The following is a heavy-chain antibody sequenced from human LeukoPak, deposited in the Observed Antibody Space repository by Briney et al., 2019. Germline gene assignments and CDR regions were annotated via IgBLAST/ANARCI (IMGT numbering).Heavy chain of an antibody. J-gene: IGHJ3*02. CDR3: ARDFQLAGRSPRGFNI. CDR1: GYIFSTYS. CDR2: ISAYNTNT. V-gene: IGHV1-18*01. Sequence: GASVKVSCKASGYIFSTYSINWVRQAPGQGLEWMGWISAYNTNTNYAQKFRDRVTLTTDTSTNTAYMELRSLRSDDTAVYYCARDFQLAGRSPRGFNIWGQGTMVTVSS. D-gene: IGHD1-1*01.